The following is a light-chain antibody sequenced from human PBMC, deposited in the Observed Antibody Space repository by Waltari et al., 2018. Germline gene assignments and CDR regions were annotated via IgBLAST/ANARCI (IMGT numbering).Light chain of an antibody. J-gene: IGLJ2*01. Sequence: QSALTQPASVSGSPGQSITISCTGSSSDVGNYDFVSWYQQYPGKAPKVIIYEVNKRPAGVSDRSSGSKSDNTASLTISGLQPEDEADYHCCSYATRNTPVAFGGGTKVTVL. CDR2: EVN. CDR1: SSDVGNYDF. CDR3: CSYATRNTPVA. V-gene: IGLV2-23*02.